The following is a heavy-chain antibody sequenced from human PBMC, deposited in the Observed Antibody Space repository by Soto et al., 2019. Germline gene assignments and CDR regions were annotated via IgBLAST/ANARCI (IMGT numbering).Heavy chain of an antibody. CDR1: GFTFSSYW. CDR2: INGDGRRT. D-gene: IGHD4-17*01. J-gene: IGHJ4*02. CDR3: ARRHRPSYASDY. V-gene: IGHV3-74*01. Sequence: EVQLVESGGGLVQPGGSLRLSCAASGFTFSSYWMHWVRQAPGKGLEWVTRINGDGRRTSYAYSVKGRFTSSRDSAKNAFYLPMISLRDAYTAIYYCARRHRPSYASDYWGQGTLGTVAS.